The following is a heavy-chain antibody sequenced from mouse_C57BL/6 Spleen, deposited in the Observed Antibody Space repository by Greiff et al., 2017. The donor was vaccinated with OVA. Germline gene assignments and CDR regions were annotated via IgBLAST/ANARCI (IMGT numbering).Heavy chain of an antibody. D-gene: IGHD6-2*01. V-gene: IGHV3-1*01. Sequence: EVKVEESGPGMVKPSQSLSLTCTVTGYSITSGYDWHWIRHFPGNKLEWMGYISYSGSTNYNPSLKSRISITHDTSKNHFFLKLNSVTTEDTATYYCARSRLDYFDYWGQGTTLTVSS. CDR2: ISYSGST. CDR1: GYSITSGYD. CDR3: ARSRLDYFDY. J-gene: IGHJ2*01.